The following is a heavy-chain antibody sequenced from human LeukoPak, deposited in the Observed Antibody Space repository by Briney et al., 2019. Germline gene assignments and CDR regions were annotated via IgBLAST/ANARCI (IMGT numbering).Heavy chain of an antibody. D-gene: IGHD3-10*01. V-gene: IGHV3-30*18. Sequence: GGSLRLSCAASGFTFSSYGMHWVRQAPGKGLEWVAVISYDGSNKYYADSVKGRFTISRDNPKNTLYLQMNSLRAEDTAVYYCAKSLGVRGVISGAFDIWGQGTMVTVSS. CDR2: ISYDGSNK. CDR3: AKSLGVRGVISGAFDI. J-gene: IGHJ3*02. CDR1: GFTFSSYG.